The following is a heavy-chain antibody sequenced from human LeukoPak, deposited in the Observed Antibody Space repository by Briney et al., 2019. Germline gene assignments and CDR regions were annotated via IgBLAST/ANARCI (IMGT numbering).Heavy chain of an antibody. V-gene: IGHV3-23*01. CDR1: GFTFSSYA. Sequence: GGSLRLSCTASGFTFSSYAMSWVRQARGKGPEWVSSISGSGEKTYYEDSVKGRFTISRDNSKSTLYLQMNSLRGEDMALYYCAKDPALSDFWTGTPHWFDPWGQGTLVIVSS. CDR3: AKDPALSDFWTGTPHWFDP. J-gene: IGHJ5*02. D-gene: IGHD3/OR15-3a*01. CDR2: ISGSGEKT.